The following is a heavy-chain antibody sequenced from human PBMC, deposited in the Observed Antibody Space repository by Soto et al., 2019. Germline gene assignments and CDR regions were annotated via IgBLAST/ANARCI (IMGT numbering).Heavy chain of an antibody. V-gene: IGHV3-21*01. Sequence: EVQLVESGGGLVKPGGSLRLSCAASGFIFSSYSMYWVRQAPGKGLEWVSSISSGSNYIYYADSVKGRFTISRDNAKNSLYLQMNSLRAEDTAVYYCARGDGGSHGYYFDYWGQGTLVTVSS. CDR1: GFIFSSYS. CDR2: ISSGSNYI. CDR3: ARGDGGSHGYYFDY. J-gene: IGHJ4*02. D-gene: IGHD1-26*01.